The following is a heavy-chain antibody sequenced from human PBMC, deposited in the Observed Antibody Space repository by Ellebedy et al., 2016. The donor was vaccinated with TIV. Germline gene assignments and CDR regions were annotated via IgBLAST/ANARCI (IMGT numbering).Heavy chain of an antibody. CDR1: GYTFTGYY. CDR3: ARLSSSWYKTVNWYFDL. V-gene: IGHV1-2*02. D-gene: IGHD6-13*01. J-gene: IGHJ2*01. CDR2: INPNSGGT. Sequence: ASVKVSCXASGYTFTGYYMHWVRQAPGQGLEWMGWINPNSGGTNYAQKFQGRVTMTRDTSISTAYMELSRLRSDDTAVYYCARLSSSWYKTVNWYFDLWGRGTLVTVSS.